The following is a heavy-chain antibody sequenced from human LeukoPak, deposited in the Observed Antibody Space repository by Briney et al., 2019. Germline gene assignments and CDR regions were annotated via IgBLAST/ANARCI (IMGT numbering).Heavy chain of an antibody. J-gene: IGHJ4*02. CDR2: IADTGGST. V-gene: IGHV3-23*01. Sequence: GGSLRLSCAASGFTFGTYAMGWVRQAPGKVLEWVSAIADTGGSTYSADSVKGRFTISRDNSKNTLYLQMNSLRAEDTAVYYCAKGSSGGRPYYFDYWGQGTLVTVSS. D-gene: IGHD6-6*01. CDR3: AKGSSGGRPYYFDY. CDR1: GFTFGTYA.